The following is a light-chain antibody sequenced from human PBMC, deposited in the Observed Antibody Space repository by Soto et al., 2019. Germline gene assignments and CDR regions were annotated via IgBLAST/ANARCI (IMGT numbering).Light chain of an antibody. CDR3: SSYGGSNNYV. CDR1: SSDVGGYNY. CDR2: EVS. V-gene: IGLV2-8*01. Sequence: QSVLTQPPSASGSPGQSVTISCTGTSSDVGGYNYVSWYQQHPGKAPKLMIYEVSKRPSGVPGRFSGSKSGNTASLTISGLQAEDEADYYCSSYGGSNNYVFGPGTKVTVL. J-gene: IGLJ1*01.